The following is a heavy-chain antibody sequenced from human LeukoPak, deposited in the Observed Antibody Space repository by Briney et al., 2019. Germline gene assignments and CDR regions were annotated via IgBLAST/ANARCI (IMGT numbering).Heavy chain of an antibody. J-gene: IGHJ5*02. V-gene: IGHV5-10-1*01. CDR3: ARHKHPGDWFDH. Sequence: MGRIDPSDSYSNYGPSFQGHVTISADKSISTAYLQWSSLKASDTAMYYCARHKHPGDWFDHWGQGTLVTVSS. D-gene: IGHD3-10*01. CDR2: IDPSDSYS.